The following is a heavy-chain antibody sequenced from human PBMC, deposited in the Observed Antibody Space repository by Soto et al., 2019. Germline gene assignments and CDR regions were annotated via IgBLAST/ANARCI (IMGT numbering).Heavy chain of an antibody. CDR2: IDWDDDK. J-gene: IGHJ6*02. Sequence: SGPTLVNPTQPLTLTYTFSGFSLTTILVCVAWIRHPPGKALEWLALIDWDDDKYYSTSLKTRLTISKDTSKNQVVLTMTNMDPVDTATYYCARQTYYYDSSGYYPSMDVWGQGTTVTVSS. D-gene: IGHD3-22*01. CDR3: ARQTYYYDSSGYYPSMDV. CDR1: GFSLTTILVC. V-gene: IGHV2-70*01.